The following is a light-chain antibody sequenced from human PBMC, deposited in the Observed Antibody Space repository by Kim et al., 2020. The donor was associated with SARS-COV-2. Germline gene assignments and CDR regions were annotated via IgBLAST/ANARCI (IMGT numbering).Light chain of an antibody. CDR2: NDG. J-gene: IGLJ3*02. CDR1: NIGSSS. V-gene: IGLV3-21*03. Sequence: SYELTLPPSVSAAPGMTATITCGRRNIGSSSVHWYQQQPGQAPVLVVYNDGDRPSGVPERFSGSNSGNTATLTISRVEAGDEADYYCQMWDSNTDHVMFG. CDR3: QMWDSNTDHVM.